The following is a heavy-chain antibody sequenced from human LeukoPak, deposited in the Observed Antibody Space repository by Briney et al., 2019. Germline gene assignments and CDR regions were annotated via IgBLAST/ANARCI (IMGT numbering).Heavy chain of an antibody. Sequence: ASVTVSFKASGYTFTIYGIWWVRQAPGPGHGRMGWINPNSGDTNSEQKVQGRVNLSRDSSISTAYMELSRLKYDDTAVYYCARSSGAYYDVLTGFLSHYDSYGLDVWGQGTTVTVSS. J-gene: IGHJ6*02. CDR1: GYTFTIYG. CDR2: INPNSGDT. D-gene: IGHD3-9*01. V-gene: IGHV1-2*02. CDR3: ARSSGAYYDVLTGFLSHYDSYGLDV.